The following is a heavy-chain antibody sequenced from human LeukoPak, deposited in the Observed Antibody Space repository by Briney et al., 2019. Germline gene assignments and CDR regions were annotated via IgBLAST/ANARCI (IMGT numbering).Heavy chain of an antibody. CDR2: IYENGGST. CDR3: AKDFRIGYSAHFDY. J-gene: IGHJ4*02. V-gene: IGHV3-23*01. Sequence: GGSLRLSCVGSGFTFRSHAMSWVRQAPEKGLEFVSGIYENGGSTYYADSVKGRFSISRDNSKNTLYLQMDSLRGEDTAVYYCAKDFRIGYSAHFDYWGQGALVTVSS. CDR1: GFTFRSHA. D-gene: IGHD2-21*01.